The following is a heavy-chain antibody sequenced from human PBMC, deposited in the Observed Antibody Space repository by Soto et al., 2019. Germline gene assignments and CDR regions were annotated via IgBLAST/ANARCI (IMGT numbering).Heavy chain of an antibody. CDR3: ARKNRGTTPPYSSYRDV. CDR2: INHRGTT. J-gene: IGHJ6*03. CDR1: SGSISSSDW. D-gene: IGHD1-7*01. Sequence: QVHLEESGPGLVKPSGTLSLTCAVSSGSISSSDWWTWVRQPPGKGLEWIGEINHRGTTNYNPSLKSGATISGDRPQTQFPGGRPSVTAADPPVYYWARKNRGTTPPYSSYRDVGGKGATAPVSS. V-gene: IGHV4-4*02.